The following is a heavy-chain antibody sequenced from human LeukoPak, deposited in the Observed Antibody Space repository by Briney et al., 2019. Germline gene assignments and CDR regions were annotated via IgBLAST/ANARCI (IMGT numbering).Heavy chain of an antibody. CDR1: GGSISSSSYY. CDR3: ARRTTVTYVYNY. J-gene: IGHJ4*02. CDR2: IYYSGST. Sequence: SETLSLTCTVSGGSISSSSYYWGWIRQPPGKGLGWIGSIYYSGSTYYNPSLKSRVTISVDTSKNQFSLKLSSVTAADTAVYYCARRTTVTYVYNYWGQGTLVTVSS. D-gene: IGHD4-17*01. V-gene: IGHV4-39*01.